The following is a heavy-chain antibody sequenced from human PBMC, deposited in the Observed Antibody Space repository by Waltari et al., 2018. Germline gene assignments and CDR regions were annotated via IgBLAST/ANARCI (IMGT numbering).Heavy chain of an antibody. J-gene: IGHJ4*02. Sequence: QVQLVQSGSELKKPGASVKVSCKASGYTFTSYAMNWVRQAPGQGLEWMGWIKPNTGNPTYAQGFTGRFVFSLDTSVSTAYLQISSLKAEDTAVYYCARAQAGSGSYYKRALDYWGQGTLVTVSS. D-gene: IGHD3-10*01. V-gene: IGHV7-4-1*02. CDR3: ARAQAGSGSYYKRALDY. CDR2: IKPNTGNP. CDR1: GYTFTSYA.